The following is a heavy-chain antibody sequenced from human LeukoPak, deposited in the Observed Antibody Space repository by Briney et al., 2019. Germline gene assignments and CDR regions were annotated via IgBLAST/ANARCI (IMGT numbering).Heavy chain of an antibody. CDR1: GFPFSSYP. CDR2: ISSHGGST. J-gene: IGHJ4*02. CDR3: ARMRIYGDYGLNFDY. V-gene: IGHV3-64*01. D-gene: IGHD4-17*01. Sequence: GGSLRLSCAASGFPFSSYPMHWVRQTPGKGLEYVSAISSHGGSTYYANSVKGRFTISRDNSKDTLYLQMGSLRAEDMAVYYCARMRIYGDYGLNFDYWGQGTLVTVSS.